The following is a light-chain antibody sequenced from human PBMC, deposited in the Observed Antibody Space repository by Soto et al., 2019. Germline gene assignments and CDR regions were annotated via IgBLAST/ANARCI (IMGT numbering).Light chain of an antibody. CDR1: NIGSKS. CDR2: DGS. V-gene: IGLV3-21*02. J-gene: IGLJ1*01. CDR3: QVWDSTSDHYV. Sequence: SYELTQPPSVSVAPGQTARIPCGGDNIGSKSVCWYQQKPGQAPVVVVYDGSDRPSGIPERFSGSNSGTTATLTISRVEAGDEADYFCQVWDSTSDHYVFGAGTKVTVL.